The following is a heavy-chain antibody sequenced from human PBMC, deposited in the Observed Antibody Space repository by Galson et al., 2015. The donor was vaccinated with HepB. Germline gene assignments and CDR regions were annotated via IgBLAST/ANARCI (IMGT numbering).Heavy chain of an antibody. CDR1: GGSISSSSYY. D-gene: IGHD6-19*01. CDR2: LYSSGST. J-gene: IGHJ1*01. Sequence: ETLSLTCTVSGGSISSSSYYWGWIRQPPGKGLEWIGSLYSSGSTYYNPSLKSRVTISIDTSKNHFSLKLSSVTAVDTAVYYCARRGGSGWLEYFQHWGQGTLVTVSS. CDR3: ARRGGSGWLEYFQH. V-gene: IGHV4-39*01.